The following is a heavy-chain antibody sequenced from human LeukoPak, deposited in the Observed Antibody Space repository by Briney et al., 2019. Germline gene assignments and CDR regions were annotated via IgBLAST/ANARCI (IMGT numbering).Heavy chain of an antibody. CDR3: ARQYIVVVQSWYFDL. V-gene: IGHV4-39*01. J-gene: IGHJ2*01. Sequence: SETLSLTCTVSGGSISSSSCYWGWIRQPPGKGLEWIGSIYYSGSTYYNPSLKSRVTISVDTSKNQFSLKLSSVTAADTAVYYCARQYIVVVQSWYFDLWGRGTLVTVSS. CDR1: GGSISSSSCY. D-gene: IGHD2-2*01. CDR2: IYYSGST.